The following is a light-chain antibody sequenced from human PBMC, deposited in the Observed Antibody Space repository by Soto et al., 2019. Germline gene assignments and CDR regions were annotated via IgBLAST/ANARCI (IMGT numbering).Light chain of an antibody. CDR3: SSYTTSNTRQIV. J-gene: IGLJ1*01. CDR1: SSDVGGYNY. V-gene: IGLV2-14*03. Sequence: QSALTQPASVSGSPGQSITISCTGTSSDVGGYNYVSWYQHHPGKAPKHIIYDVSNRPSGVSIRFSGSKSDNTASLTISGLQPEDEADYHCSSYTTSNTRQIVFGTGTRSPS. CDR2: DVS.